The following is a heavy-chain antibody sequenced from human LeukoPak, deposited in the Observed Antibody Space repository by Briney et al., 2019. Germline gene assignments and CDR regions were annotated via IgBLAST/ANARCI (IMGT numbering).Heavy chain of an antibody. CDR2: IYYSGST. CDR3: AREDIVATINY. D-gene: IGHD5-12*01. J-gene: IGHJ4*02. CDR1: GGSVSSGSYY. V-gene: IGHV4-31*03. Sequence: SETLSLTCTVSGGSVSSGSYYWSWIRQHPGKGLEWIGYIYYSGSTYYNPSLKSRVTISVDTSKNQFSLKLSSVTAADTAVYYCAREDIVATINYWGQGTLVTVSS.